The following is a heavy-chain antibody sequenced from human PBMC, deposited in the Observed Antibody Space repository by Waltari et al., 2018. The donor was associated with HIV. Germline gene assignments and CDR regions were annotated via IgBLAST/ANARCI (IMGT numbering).Heavy chain of an antibody. D-gene: IGHD1-26*01. CDR1: GFTFSSYW. Sequence: EAQLVESGGGLVQPGGSLRLSCAASGFTFSSYWMHWVRQGPGKGLVWVSRINSDGTSTTYADSVRGRFTISRDNAKNTLYLQMNSLRAEDTAVYYCARSEMGATDYWGQGTLVTVSS. V-gene: IGHV3-74*01. CDR3: ARSEMGATDY. CDR2: INSDGTST. J-gene: IGHJ4*02.